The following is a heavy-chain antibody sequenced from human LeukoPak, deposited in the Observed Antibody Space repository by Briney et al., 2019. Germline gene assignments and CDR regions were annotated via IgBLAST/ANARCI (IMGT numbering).Heavy chain of an antibody. Sequence: AASVKVSCKASGYTFTNYGIIWVRQAPGQGLEWMGWISTYNGNTNYVQKLQGRVTVTTDTSTRTVYMELRSLTSDDTALYYCARGVGPFRRELVGFDPWGQGTLVTVSS. J-gene: IGHJ5*02. CDR3: ARGVGPFRRELVGFDP. V-gene: IGHV1-18*01. CDR2: ISTYNGNT. CDR1: GYTFTNYG. D-gene: IGHD1-26*01.